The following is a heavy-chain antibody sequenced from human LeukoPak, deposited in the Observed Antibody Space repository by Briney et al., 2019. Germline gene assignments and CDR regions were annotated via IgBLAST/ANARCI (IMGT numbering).Heavy chain of an antibody. CDR1: GFTFSSYS. D-gene: IGHD3-16*01. J-gene: IGHJ3*02. CDR2: ISSSSSYI. CDR3: ARDLARRHAFDI. V-gene: IGHV3-21*01. Sequence: PWGSLRLSCAASGFTFSSYSMNWVRQAPGKGLEWVSSISSSSSYIYYADSVKGRFTISRDNAKNSLYLQMNSLRAEDTAVYYCARDLARRHAFDIWGQGTMVTVSS.